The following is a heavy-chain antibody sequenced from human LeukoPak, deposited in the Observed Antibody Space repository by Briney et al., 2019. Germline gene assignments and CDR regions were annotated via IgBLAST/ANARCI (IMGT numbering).Heavy chain of an antibody. CDR2: INHSGST. V-gene: IGHV4-34*01. CDR1: GGSFSGYY. Sequence: SETLSLTCAVYGGSFSGYYWSWIRQPPGKGLGWIGEINHSGSTNYNPSLKSRVTISVDTSKNQFSLKLSSVTAADTAVYYCARGRLGGYYYYYYGMDVWGQGTTVTVSS. J-gene: IGHJ6*02. CDR3: ARGRLGGYYYYYYGMDV. D-gene: IGHD6-25*01.